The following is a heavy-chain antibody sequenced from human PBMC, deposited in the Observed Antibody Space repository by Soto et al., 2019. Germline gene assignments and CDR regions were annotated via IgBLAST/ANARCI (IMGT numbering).Heavy chain of an antibody. CDR2: IKQDGSES. CDR1: GFTFSNYW. D-gene: IGHD2-15*01. CDR3: ARGRYCSGGRCYFDY. J-gene: IGHJ4*02. V-gene: IGHV3-7*04. Sequence: EVQLVESGGGLVQPGGSLRLSCAASGFTFSNYWMSWVRQAPGEGLEWVANIKQDGSESSYVDSVKGRFTISRDNAKNSVYLQMNSLRAEDTAVYYCARGRYCSGGRCYFDYWGQGTPVTVSS.